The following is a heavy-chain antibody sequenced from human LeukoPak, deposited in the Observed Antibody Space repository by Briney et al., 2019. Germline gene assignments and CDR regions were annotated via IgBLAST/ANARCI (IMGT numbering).Heavy chain of an antibody. D-gene: IGHD6-13*01. CDR3: ARDLYSNDWKDY. CDR2: ISYDGSNK. Sequence: PGGSLRLSCAASGFTFSSYAMHWVRQAPGKGLEWVAVISYDGSNKYYADSVKGRFTIFRDNSKNTLYLQMNSLRAEDTAVYYCARDLYSNDWKDYWGQGTLVTVSS. V-gene: IGHV3-30-3*01. J-gene: IGHJ4*02. CDR1: GFTFSSYA.